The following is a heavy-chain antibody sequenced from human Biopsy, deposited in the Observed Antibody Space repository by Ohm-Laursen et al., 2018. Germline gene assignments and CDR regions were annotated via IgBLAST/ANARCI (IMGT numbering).Heavy chain of an antibody. Sequence: TLSLTCTVSGGSISSDYWSWIRQTPGKGLEWIGYIYYSGSTNYNPSLKSRVTISVDTSKNQFSLRLNSVTAADTAVYYCARATNSTGWPYYYFYGMDVWGQGTTVTVSS. J-gene: IGHJ6*02. CDR2: IYYSGST. V-gene: IGHV4-59*01. D-gene: IGHD2/OR15-2a*01. CDR3: ARATNSTGWPYYYFYGMDV. CDR1: GGSISSDY.